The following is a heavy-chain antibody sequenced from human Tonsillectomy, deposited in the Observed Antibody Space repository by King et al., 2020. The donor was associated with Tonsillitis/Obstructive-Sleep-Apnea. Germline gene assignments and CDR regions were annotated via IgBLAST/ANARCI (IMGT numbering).Heavy chain of an antibody. CDR3: ARGRGTTKAPHYYGMDV. CDR1: GGSFSGYY. CDR2: INHSGST. J-gene: IGHJ6*02. Sequence: VQLQQWGAGLLKPSETLSLTCAVYGGSFSGYYWSWIRQPPGKGLEWIGEINHSGSTNYNPSLKSRVTISVDTSKNQFSLKLSSVTAADTAVYYCARGRGTTKAPHYYGMDVWGQGTTVTVSS. V-gene: IGHV4-34*01. D-gene: IGHD1-7*01.